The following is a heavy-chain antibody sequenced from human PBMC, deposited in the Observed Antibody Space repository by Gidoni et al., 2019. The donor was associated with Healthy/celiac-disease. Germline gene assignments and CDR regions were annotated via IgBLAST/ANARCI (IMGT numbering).Heavy chain of an antibody. CDR1: GFTFSSYA. D-gene: IGHD3-3*01. J-gene: IGHJ6*02. CDR2: ISYDGSNK. V-gene: IGHV3-30-3*01. Sequence: QVQLVESGGGVVQPGRSLRLSCAASGFTFSSYAMNWVRQAPGKGLEWVAVISYDGSNKYYADSVKGRFTISRDNSKNTLYLQMNSLRAEDTAVYYCARDLSNYDFWSGYYPPPYYYGMDVWGQGTTVTVSS. CDR3: ARDLSNYDFWSGYYPPPYYYGMDV.